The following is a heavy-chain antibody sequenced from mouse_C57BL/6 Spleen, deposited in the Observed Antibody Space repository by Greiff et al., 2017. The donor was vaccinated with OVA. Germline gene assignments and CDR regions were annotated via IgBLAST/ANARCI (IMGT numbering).Heavy chain of an antibody. J-gene: IGHJ4*01. CDR2: ISYSGST. Sequence: DVKLQESGPGMVKPSQSLSLTCTVTGYSITSGYDWHWIRHFPGNKLEWMGYISYSGSTNYNPSLKSRISITHDTSKNHFFLKLNSVTTEDTATYYCARGHYYGSSYYAMDYWGQGTSVTVSS. CDR3: ARGHYYGSSYYAMDY. V-gene: IGHV3-1*01. D-gene: IGHD1-1*01. CDR1: GYSITSGYD.